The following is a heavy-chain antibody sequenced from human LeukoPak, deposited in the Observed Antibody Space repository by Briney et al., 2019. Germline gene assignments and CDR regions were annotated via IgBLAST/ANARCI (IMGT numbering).Heavy chain of an antibody. V-gene: IGHV4-38-2*02. CDR2: NHSGST. Sequence: SETLSLTCTVSGYSISSDYYWAWIQQPPGKGLEWIGSNHSGSTYYNPSLKSRVTLSVDTSKKQFSLKLSSVTAADTAVYYCARALSPQELDYWGQGTLVTVSS. J-gene: IGHJ4*02. CDR1: GYSISSDYY. D-gene: IGHD1-26*01. CDR3: ARALSPQELDY.